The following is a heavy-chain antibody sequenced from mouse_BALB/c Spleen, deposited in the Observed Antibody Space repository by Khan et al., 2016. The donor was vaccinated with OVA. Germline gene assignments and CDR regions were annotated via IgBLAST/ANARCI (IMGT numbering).Heavy chain of an antibody. CDR2: INPSNGGA. CDR1: DYTFTSYY. Sequence: QVQLQQSGAELVKPRASVKLSCKASDYTFTSYYLYWMKQRPGQGHEWIGEINPSNGGANFNEKFKSKATLTVDKSSSTAYMQLSSLTSEDSAFYFCTRGGYGGFAYWGRGALVTVSA. V-gene: IGHV1S81*02. CDR3: TRGGYGGFAY. J-gene: IGHJ3*01. D-gene: IGHD1-2*01.